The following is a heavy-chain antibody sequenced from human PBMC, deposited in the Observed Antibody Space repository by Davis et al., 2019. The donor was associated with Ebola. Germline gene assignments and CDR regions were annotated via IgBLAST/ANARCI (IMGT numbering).Heavy chain of an antibody. V-gene: IGHV1-18*04. Sequence: ASVKVSCKASGYTFTNYGISWVRQAPGQGLEWMGWISVYDGKTNYAQKFQGRVTMTTDRSTSTAHMELRSLRSDDTAVYYCARDGRMPRMLYGMDVWGQGTTVTVSS. CDR1: GYTFTNYG. CDR2: ISVYDGKT. D-gene: IGHD1-1*01. J-gene: IGHJ6*02. CDR3: ARDGRMPRMLYGMDV.